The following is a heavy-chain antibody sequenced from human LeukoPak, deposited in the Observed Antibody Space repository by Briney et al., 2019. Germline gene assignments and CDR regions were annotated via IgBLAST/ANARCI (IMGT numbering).Heavy chain of an antibody. J-gene: IGHJ3*02. V-gene: IGHV4-30-4*08. Sequence: SQTLSLTCTVSGGSISSGDYYWSWIRQPPGKGLEWIGYIYYSGSTYYNPSLKSRVTISVDTSKNQFSLKLSSVTAADTAVYYCASSRYSYDGGAFDIWGQGTMVTVSS. CDR1: GGSISSGDYY. D-gene: IGHD5-18*01. CDR2: IYYSGST. CDR3: ASSRYSYDGGAFDI.